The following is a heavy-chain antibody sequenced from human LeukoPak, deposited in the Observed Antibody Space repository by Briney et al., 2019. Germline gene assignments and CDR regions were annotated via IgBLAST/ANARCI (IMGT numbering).Heavy chain of an antibody. CDR3: AKPAKTDYADY. V-gene: IGHV3-23*01. D-gene: IGHD1-14*01. J-gene: IGHJ4*02. CDR1: GFTFSSYA. Sequence: GGSLRLSCAASGFTFSSYAMNWVRQAPGKGLEWVSSINAGGGSTYYADSVKGRFTISRDNSKNMLYLQMNSLRAEDTAVYYCAKPAKTDYADYWGQGTLVTVSS. CDR2: INAGGGST.